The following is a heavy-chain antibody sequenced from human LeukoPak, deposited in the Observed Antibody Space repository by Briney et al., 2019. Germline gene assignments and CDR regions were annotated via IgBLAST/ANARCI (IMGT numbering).Heavy chain of an antibody. J-gene: IGHJ5*01. Sequence: GGSLRLSCSVSGFTFSNYNMNWVRQAPGKGLEWVAYISTTSNTVYYGDSMRGQFTISRDNAKNSLYLQMNSLRAEDTAVYYCAEDFWNFRDSWGQGTLVTVSS. D-gene: IGHD3-3*01. V-gene: IGHV3-48*04. CDR2: ISTTSNTV. CDR1: GFTFSNYN. CDR3: AEDFWNFRDS.